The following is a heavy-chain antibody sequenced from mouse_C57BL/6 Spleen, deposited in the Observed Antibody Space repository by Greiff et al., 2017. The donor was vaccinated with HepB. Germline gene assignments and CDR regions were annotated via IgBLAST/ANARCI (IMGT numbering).Heavy chain of an antibody. D-gene: IGHD2-3*01. V-gene: IGHV1-64*01. J-gene: IGHJ2*01. CDR1: GYTFTSYW. Sequence: QVQLQQPGAELVKPGASVKLSCKASGYTFTSYWMHWVKQRPGQGLEWIGMIHPNSGSTNYNEKFKSKATLTVDKSSSTAYMQLSSLTSEDSAVYYCASGIYDGSTDYFDYWGQGTTLTVSS. CDR3: ASGIYDGSTDYFDY. CDR2: IHPNSGST.